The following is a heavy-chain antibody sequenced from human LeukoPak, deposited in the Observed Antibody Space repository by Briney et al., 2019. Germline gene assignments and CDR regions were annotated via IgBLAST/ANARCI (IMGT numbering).Heavy chain of an antibody. Sequence: RASVKVSCKASGGTFSSYAISWVRQAPGQGLEWMGGIIPIFGTANYAQKFQGRVTITADESTSTAYMELRSLRSEDTAVYYCAGRLKNYDFWSGLDYWGQGTLVTVSS. J-gene: IGHJ4*02. V-gene: IGHV1-69*13. CDR3: AGRLKNYDFWSGLDY. CDR1: GGTFSSYA. CDR2: IIPIFGTA. D-gene: IGHD3-3*01.